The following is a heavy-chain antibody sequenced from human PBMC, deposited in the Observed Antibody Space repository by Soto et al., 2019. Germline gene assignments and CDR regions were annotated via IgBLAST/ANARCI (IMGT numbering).Heavy chain of an antibody. D-gene: IGHD6-13*01. V-gene: IGHV4-34*01. CDR1: GGSFSGYY. Sequence: SETLSLTCAVYGGSFSGYYWSWIRQPPGKGLEWIGEINHSGSTNYNPSLKSRVTISVDTSKNQFSLKLSSVTAADTAVYYCGRCRGSSWYRSPFAPGGKGTLVTVSS. CDR2: INHSGST. CDR3: GRCRGSSWYRSPFAP. J-gene: IGHJ5*02.